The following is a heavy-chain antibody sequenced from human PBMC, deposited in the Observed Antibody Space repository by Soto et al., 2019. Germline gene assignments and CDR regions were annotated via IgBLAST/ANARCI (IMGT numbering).Heavy chain of an antibody. Sequence: SETLSLTCTVSGGSISSYYWSWIRQPPGKGLEWIGYIYYSGSTNYNPSLKSRVTISVDTSKNQFSLKLSSVTAADTAVYYCARESSGSCTSGLHFDYWGQGTLVPVS. J-gene: IGHJ4*02. CDR2: IYYSGST. CDR1: GGSISSYY. D-gene: IGHD1-26*01. CDR3: ARESSGSCTSGLHFDY. V-gene: IGHV4-59*01.